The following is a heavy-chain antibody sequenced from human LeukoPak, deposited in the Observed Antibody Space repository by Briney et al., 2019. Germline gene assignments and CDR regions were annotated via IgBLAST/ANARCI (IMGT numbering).Heavy chain of an antibody. CDR3: ARHYGSGSYYPFDY. D-gene: IGHD3-10*01. J-gene: IGHJ4*02. CDR2: LSSSGSTF. V-gene: IGHV3-11*04. Sequence: GGSLRLSCAASGFIFSDYYMSWIRQAPGKGLEWVSYLSSSGSTFSYADSVKGRFTISRDNAKNSLYLQMNSLRAEDTAVYYCARHYGSGSYYPFDYWGQGTLVTVSS. CDR1: GFIFSDYY.